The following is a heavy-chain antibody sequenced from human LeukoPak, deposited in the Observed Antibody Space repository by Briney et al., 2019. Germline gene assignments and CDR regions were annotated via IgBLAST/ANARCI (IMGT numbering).Heavy chain of an antibody. CDR1: GYRFSNYW. CDR3: ARREGPFRKYYFNY. Sequence: GESLKISCKVSGYRFSNYWIGWVRQMPGKGLKWMGMIYPDDSDTRYSPSFQGQVTISADKSINTAYLQWSSLKASDTAMYYCARREGPFRKYYFNYWGQGTLVTVSS. J-gene: IGHJ4*02. V-gene: IGHV5-51*01. D-gene: IGHD1-26*01. CDR2: IYPDDSDT.